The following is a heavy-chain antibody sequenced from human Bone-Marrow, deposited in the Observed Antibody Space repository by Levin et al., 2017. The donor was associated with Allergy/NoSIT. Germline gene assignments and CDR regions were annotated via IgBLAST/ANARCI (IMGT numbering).Heavy chain of an antibody. CDR3: TRDLRVHDSSSWYSWFDP. CDR2: IRSKAYGGTT. J-gene: IGHJ5*02. D-gene: IGHD6-13*01. V-gene: IGHV3-49*03. Sequence: GGSLRLSCTASGFTFGDYAMSWFRQAPGKGLEWVGFIRSKAYGGTTEYAASVKGRFTISRDDSKSIAYLQMNSLKTEDTAVYYCTRDLRVHDSSSWYSWFDPWGQGTLVTVSS. CDR1: GFTFGDYA.